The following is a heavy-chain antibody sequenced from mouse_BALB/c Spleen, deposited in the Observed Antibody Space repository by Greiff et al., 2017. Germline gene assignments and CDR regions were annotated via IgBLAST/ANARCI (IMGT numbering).Heavy chain of an antibody. D-gene: IGHD2-10*01. V-gene: IGHV5-6-5*01. CDR3: ARSPTRSYAMDY. Sequence: EVQVVESGGGLVKPGGSLKLSCAASGFTFSSYAMSWVRQTPEKRLEWVASISSGGSTYYPDSVKGRFTISRDNSRNILYLQMSSLRSEDTAMYYCARSPTRSYAMDYWGQGTSVTVSA. CDR2: ISSGGST. J-gene: IGHJ4*01. CDR1: GFTFSSYA.